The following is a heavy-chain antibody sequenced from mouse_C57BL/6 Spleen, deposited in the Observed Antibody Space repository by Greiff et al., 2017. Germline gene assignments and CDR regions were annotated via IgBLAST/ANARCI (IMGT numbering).Heavy chain of an antibody. CDR3: ARPYDNDEDFDV. Sequence: VQLQQSGPVLVKPGASVKMSCKASGYTFTDYYMNWVKQSHGKSLEWIGVINPYNGGTSYNQKFKGKATLTVDKSSSTAYMELNSLTSEDSAVYYCARPYDNDEDFDVWGTGTTVTVSS. CDR2: INPYNGGT. J-gene: IGHJ1*03. CDR1: GYTFTDYY. D-gene: IGHD2-4*01. V-gene: IGHV1-19*01.